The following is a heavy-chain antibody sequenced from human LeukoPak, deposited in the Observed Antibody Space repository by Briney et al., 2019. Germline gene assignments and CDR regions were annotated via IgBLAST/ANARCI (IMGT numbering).Heavy chain of an antibody. V-gene: IGHV3-23*01. CDR3: AKAPASACRGAICYPFDC. D-gene: IGHD2-15*01. J-gene: IGHJ4*02. CDR1: GFSFSTYA. CDR2: IIGSGVDT. Sequence: GGSLRLSCTASGFSFSTYAMNWVRQAPGKGLEGVASIIGSGVDTYHAVSVKGRFTISRDNSKNTLYLQMTSLRAEDTAVYYCAKAPASACRGAICYPFDCWGQGTLVTVSS.